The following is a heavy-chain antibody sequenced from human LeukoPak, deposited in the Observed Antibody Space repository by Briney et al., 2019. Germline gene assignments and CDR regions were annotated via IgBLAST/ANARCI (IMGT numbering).Heavy chain of an antibody. Sequence: GGSLRLSCGASGFTFSSYAMSWVPEPPGKGWVGVSAISGSGGSTYYADSVKGRFTISRDNSKNTLYLQMNSLRAEDTAVYYCAKTGFEGGSSWPHFDYWGQGTLVTVSS. J-gene: IGHJ4*02. D-gene: IGHD6-13*01. CDR3: AKTGFEGGSSWPHFDY. CDR1: GFTFSSYA. CDR2: ISGSGGST. V-gene: IGHV3-23*01.